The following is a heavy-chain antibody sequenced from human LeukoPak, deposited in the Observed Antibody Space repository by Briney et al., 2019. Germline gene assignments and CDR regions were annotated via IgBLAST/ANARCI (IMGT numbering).Heavy chain of an antibody. V-gene: IGHV1-2*02. CDR2: INPNSGGT. CDR3: AILEWELLQETGGD. J-gene: IGHJ4*02. Sequence: GASVKVSCKATGYTFTTYYMHWVRQAPGQGLEWMGWINPNSGGTNYAQKFQGRVTMTRDTSISTAYMELSRLRSDDTAVYYCAILEWELLQETGGDWGQGTLVTVSS. D-gene: IGHD1-26*01. CDR1: GYTFTTYY.